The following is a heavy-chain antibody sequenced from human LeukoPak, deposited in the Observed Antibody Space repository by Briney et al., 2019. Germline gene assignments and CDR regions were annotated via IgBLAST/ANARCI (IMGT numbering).Heavy chain of an antibody. CDR2: VYHSGST. J-gene: IGHJ4*02. V-gene: IGHV4-38-2*02. Sequence: KPSETLSLTCTVSGYPISRAYYWGWIRQPPGKGLEWIGNVYHSGSTYYNPSLKGRITISIDTSMNQFSLKLSSVTAADTAVYYCARVEVYDSSGYYGPLLDYWGQGTLVTVSS. CDR1: GYPISRAYY. D-gene: IGHD3-22*01. CDR3: ARVEVYDSSGYYGPLLDY.